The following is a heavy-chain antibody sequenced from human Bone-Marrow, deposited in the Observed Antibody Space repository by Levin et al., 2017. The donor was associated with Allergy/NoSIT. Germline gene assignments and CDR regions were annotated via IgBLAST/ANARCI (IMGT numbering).Heavy chain of an antibody. Sequence: GGSLRLSCAVSGFSFDDYGMHWVRQAPGKGPEWVSGISWNSGTISYADSVKGRFTISTDTAMNSLDLEVKRMRTEETALYFCVNDVFSGGCKSEGAFDVWGQGTMVTVSS. CDR2: ISWNSGTI. CDR1: GFSFDDYG. J-gene: IGHJ3*01. CDR3: VNDVFSGGCKSEGAFDV. D-gene: IGHD1-14*01. V-gene: IGHV3-9*01.